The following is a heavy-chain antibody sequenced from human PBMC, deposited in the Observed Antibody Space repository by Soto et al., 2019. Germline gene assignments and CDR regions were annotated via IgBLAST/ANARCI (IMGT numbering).Heavy chain of an antibody. CDR1: GDSVSSNSAA. Sequence: SQTLSLTCAISGDSVSSNSAAWNWIRQSPSRGLEWLGRTYYRSKWYNDYAVSVKSRITISPDTSKNQFSLQLNSVTPEDTAVYYCERDRGLSGIAAAGTFNGMDVWGQGTTVTVSS. CDR3: ERDRGLSGIAAAGTFNGMDV. CDR2: TYYRSKWYN. V-gene: IGHV6-1*01. J-gene: IGHJ6*02. D-gene: IGHD6-13*01.